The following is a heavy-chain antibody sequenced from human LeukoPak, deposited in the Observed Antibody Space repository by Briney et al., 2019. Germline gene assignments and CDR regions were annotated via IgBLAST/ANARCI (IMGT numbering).Heavy chain of an antibody. D-gene: IGHD3-22*01. V-gene: IGHV1-18*01. CDR3: ARGHDSSSYLFY. CDR1: GFSFTTVG. Sequence: ASVRVSCKASGFSFTTVGITWVRQAPGQGLEWMGWISTYSGSTNYAQKFQGRVTMTTETSTTTAYMELRSLRSDDTAVYYCARGHDSSSYLFYWGQGTLVTVSS. CDR2: ISTYSGST. J-gene: IGHJ4*02.